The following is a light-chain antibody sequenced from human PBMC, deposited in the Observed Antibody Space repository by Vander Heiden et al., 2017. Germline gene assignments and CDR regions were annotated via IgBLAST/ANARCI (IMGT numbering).Light chain of an antibody. CDR1: QSVLYSSNNKNY. CDR3: QQYFSNPYT. J-gene: IGKJ2*01. Sequence: VITQSLDPLAVSLGETATIKCKSSQSVLYSSNNKNYLAWYQQKPGQPPRLLIYWASTRESGVPDRFSGSGSGTDFTLTISSLQAEDGAVYYCQQYFSNPYTFGPGTKLDIK. V-gene: IGKV4-1*01. CDR2: WAS.